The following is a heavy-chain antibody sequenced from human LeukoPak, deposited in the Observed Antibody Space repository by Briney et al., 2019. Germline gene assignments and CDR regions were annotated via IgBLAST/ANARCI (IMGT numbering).Heavy chain of an antibody. D-gene: IGHD6-19*01. CDR1: GYTFTSYY. V-gene: IGHV1-46*01. J-gene: IGHJ4*02. CDR3: ARDWSESGIAVADYFDY. Sequence: APVKVSCKASGYTFTSYYMHWVRQAPGQGLEWMGIIKPSGGDTSFAQKFQARVTLTRDTSTSTVYMELSSLTFEDTAVYYCARDWSESGIAVADYFDYWGQGTLVTVSS. CDR2: IKPSGGDT.